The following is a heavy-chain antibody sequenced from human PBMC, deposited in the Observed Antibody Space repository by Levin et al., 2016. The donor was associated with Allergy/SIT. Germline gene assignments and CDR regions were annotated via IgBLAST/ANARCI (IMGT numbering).Heavy chain of an antibody. D-gene: IGHD5-24*01. CDR3: ARAIEMATISSFGADY. J-gene: IGHJ4*02. CDR2: ISSSSSYI. Sequence: VRQAPGKGLEWVSSISSSSSYIYYADSVKGRFTISRDNAKNSLYLQMNNLRAEDTAVYYCARAIEMATISSFGADYWGQGTLVTVSS. V-gene: IGHV3-21*01.